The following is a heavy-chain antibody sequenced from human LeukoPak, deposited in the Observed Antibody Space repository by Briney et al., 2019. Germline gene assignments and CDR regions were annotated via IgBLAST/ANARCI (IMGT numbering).Heavy chain of an antibody. Sequence: ASVKVSCKASGYTFTGYYMHWVRQAPGQGLEWMGWINPNSGGTNYAQKFQGRVTMTRDTSISTAYMELSRLRSDDTAVYYCATPLTDSSGYRHDAFDIWGQGTMVTVSS. D-gene: IGHD3-22*01. CDR2: INPNSGGT. V-gene: IGHV1-2*02. J-gene: IGHJ3*02. CDR3: ATPLTDSSGYRHDAFDI. CDR1: GYTFTGYY.